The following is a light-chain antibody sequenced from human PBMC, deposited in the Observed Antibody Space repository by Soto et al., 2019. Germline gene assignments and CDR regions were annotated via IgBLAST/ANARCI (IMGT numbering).Light chain of an antibody. CDR1: QSVSSD. V-gene: IGKV3-11*01. CDR3: QQRSNWPPYT. Sequence: EILLTQSPATLSLSPGERATLSCRAIQSVSSDLAWYQQKPGQAPRLLIYDASNRATGIPARFSGSGSGTDFTLTISSLEPEDFAVYYCQQRSNWPPYTFGQGTKLEIK. CDR2: DAS. J-gene: IGKJ2*01.